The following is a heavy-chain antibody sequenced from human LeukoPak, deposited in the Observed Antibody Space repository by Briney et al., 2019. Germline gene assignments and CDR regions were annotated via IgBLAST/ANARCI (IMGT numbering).Heavy chain of an antibody. CDR1: GFTFSSYN. CDR3: SGVGSGSPDALDI. CDR2: ISTSGNTI. V-gene: IGHV3-48*02. J-gene: IGHJ3*02. D-gene: IGHD1-26*01. Sequence: GGSLRLSCAASGFTFSSYNMNWVRQAPGKGLEWVSFISTSGNTIYYVDSVKGRFTISRDNAKNSLYLQMNSLRDEDTAVYYCSGVGSGSPDALDIWGQGTMVTVSS.